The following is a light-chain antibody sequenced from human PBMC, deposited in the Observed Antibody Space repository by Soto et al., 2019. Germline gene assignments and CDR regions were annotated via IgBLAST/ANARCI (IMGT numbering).Light chain of an antibody. V-gene: IGKV3-15*01. CDR1: QSVGGN. Sequence: EIVMTQSPATLSVSPGERAALSCRASQSVGGNLAWYQQKPGQAPRLLIYGASTRATGIPARFSGSGSGTEFTLTISSLQSEDFAVYYCQQHNNWPLTFGQGTKWIS. CDR2: GAS. J-gene: IGKJ1*01. CDR3: QQHNNWPLT.